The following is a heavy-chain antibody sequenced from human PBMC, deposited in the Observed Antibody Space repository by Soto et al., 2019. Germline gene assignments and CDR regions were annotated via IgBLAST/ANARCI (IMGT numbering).Heavy chain of an antibody. J-gene: IGHJ6*02. CDR3: ARDLYDSSGYHDPTGVYYYGMDV. Sequence: ASVKVSCKASGYTFTSYYMHWVRQAPGQGLEWMGIINPSGGSTSYAQKFQGRVTMTRDTSTSTVYMELSSLRSEDTAVYYCARDLYDSSGYHDPTGVYYYGMDVWGQGTTVTVSS. D-gene: IGHD3-22*01. CDR1: GYTFTSYY. CDR2: INPSGGST. V-gene: IGHV1-46*01.